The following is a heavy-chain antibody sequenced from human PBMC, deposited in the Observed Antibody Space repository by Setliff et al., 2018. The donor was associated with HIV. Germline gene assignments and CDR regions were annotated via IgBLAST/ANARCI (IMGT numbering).Heavy chain of an antibody. Sequence: SETLSLTCAVDGESFSGYYWSWIRQPPGKGLEWIGEINHSGSTNYNPSLKSRVTISVDTSKNQFSLKLSSVTAADTAVYYCARAYYSYYMDVWGKGTTVTVSS. CDR2: INHSGST. J-gene: IGHJ6*03. CDR3: ARAYYSYYMDV. V-gene: IGHV4-34*01. CDR1: GESFSGYY.